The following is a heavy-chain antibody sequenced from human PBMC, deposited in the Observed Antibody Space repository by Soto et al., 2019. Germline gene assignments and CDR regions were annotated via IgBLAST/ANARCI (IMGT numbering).Heavy chain of an antibody. J-gene: IGHJ4*02. CDR1: GFTFSSYD. CDR2: IGTAGDT. D-gene: IGHD4-17*01. V-gene: IGHV3-13*01. Sequence: GGSLRLSCAASGFTFSSYDMHWVRQATGKGLEWVSAIGTAGDTYYPGSVKGRFTISRENAKNSLYLQMNSLRAGDTAVYYFARGRASHGDYVGIYYFDYWGQGTLVTVSS. CDR3: ARGRASHGDYVGIYYFDY.